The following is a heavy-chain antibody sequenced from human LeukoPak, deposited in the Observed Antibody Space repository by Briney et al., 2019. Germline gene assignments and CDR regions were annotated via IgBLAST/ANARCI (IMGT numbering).Heavy chain of an antibody. CDR3: ARWRGLQSEFDH. CDR2: ICQDGNGR. D-gene: IGHD5-24*01. CDR1: GFTFSSYC. J-gene: IGHJ4*02. Sequence: GGSLRLSCAASGFTFSSYCMGWVRQTPGKRLECVATICQDGNGRDFVDSVKGRFTISRNNAKNSLYLEMNSLRVDDTAVYYCARWRGLQSEFDHWGQGTLVTVSS. V-gene: IGHV3-7*01.